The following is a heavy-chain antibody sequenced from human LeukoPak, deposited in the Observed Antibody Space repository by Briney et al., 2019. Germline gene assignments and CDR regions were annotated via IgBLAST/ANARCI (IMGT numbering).Heavy chain of an antibody. CDR3: ARVSSMLRGPLVIQYFDF. V-gene: IGHV3-21*04. D-gene: IGHD3-10*01. CDR1: GFTFSSYS. Sequence: GGSLRLSCAASGFTFSSYSMNWVRQAPGKGLEWVSSISSSSSYIYYADSVKGRSTISRDNSENTFYLQMNSLRADDTAVYYCARVSSMLRGPLVIQYFDFWGQGTLVTVSS. CDR2: ISSSSSYI. J-gene: IGHJ4*02.